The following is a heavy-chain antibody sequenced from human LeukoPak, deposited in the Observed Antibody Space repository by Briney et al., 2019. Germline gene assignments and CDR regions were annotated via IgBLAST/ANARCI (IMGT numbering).Heavy chain of an antibody. Sequence: GGSLRLSCAASGFTFSSYGMHWVRQAPGKGLEWVAVIWYDGSNKYYADSVKGRFTISRDNSKNTLYLQMNSLRAEDTAVYYCARGAAGYYDYVWGSYPLNWFDPWGQETLVTVSS. J-gene: IGHJ5*02. CDR2: IWYDGSNK. D-gene: IGHD3-16*02. CDR3: ARGAAGYYDYVWGSYPLNWFDP. V-gene: IGHV3-33*01. CDR1: GFTFSSYG.